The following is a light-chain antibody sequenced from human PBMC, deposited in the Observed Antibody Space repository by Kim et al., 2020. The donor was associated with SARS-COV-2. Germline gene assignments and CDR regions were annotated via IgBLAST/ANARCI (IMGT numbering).Light chain of an antibody. Sequence: QSALTQPASVSGSPGQSITISCTGTSSDVGGYNYVSWYQQHPGKAPKLMIYDVSKRPSGVSNRFSGSKSGNTASLTISGLQAEDEADYYCSSYTGSSTYVFGTGTQLTVL. V-gene: IGLV2-14*01. CDR3: SSYTGSSTYV. CDR2: DVS. CDR1: SSDVGGYNY. J-gene: IGLJ1*01.